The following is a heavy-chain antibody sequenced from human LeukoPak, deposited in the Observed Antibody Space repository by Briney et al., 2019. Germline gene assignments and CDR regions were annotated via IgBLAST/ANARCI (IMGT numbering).Heavy chain of an antibody. V-gene: IGHV1-2*02. CDR2: INPNSGGT. D-gene: IGHD2-2*01. CDR3: ARVGVVPAAISWFDP. J-gene: IGHJ5*02. CDR1: GYTFTGYY. Sequence: ASVKVSCKASGYTFTGYYMHWVQQAPGQGLEWMGWINPNSGGTNYAQKFQGRVTMTRDTSISTAYMELSRLRSDDTAVYYCARVGVVPAAISWFDPWGQGTLVTVSS.